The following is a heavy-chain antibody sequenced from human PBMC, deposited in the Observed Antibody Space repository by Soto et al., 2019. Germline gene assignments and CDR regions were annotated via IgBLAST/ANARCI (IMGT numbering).Heavy chain of an antibody. CDR3: ARETPSTSAAYFYYGLDV. CDR1: GGTFSSYF. V-gene: IGHV1-69*01. Sequence: QVQLVQSRAEVKKAGSSVKVSCKTSGGTFSSYFINWVRQAPGQGLEWVGGIIPVFGTAYYAERFQGRVTITADESTTTVYMELSSLRSDDTAVYYCARETPSTSAAYFYYGLDVWGQGTTVTVPS. D-gene: IGHD2-2*01. CDR2: IIPVFGTA. J-gene: IGHJ6*02.